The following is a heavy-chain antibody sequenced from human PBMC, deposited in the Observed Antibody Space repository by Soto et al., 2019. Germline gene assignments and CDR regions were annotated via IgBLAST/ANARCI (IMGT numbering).Heavy chain of an antibody. D-gene: IGHD5-12*01. Sequence: QVQLQQWGAGLLKPSETLSLTCAVYGGSFSGYYWSWIRQPPGKGLEWIGEINHSGSTNYNPSLKSRVTISVDTSKNQFSLKLSSVTAADTAVYYCARGFVASRLPFSGGFDPWGQGTLVTVSS. CDR1: GGSFSGYY. V-gene: IGHV4-34*01. J-gene: IGHJ5*02. CDR2: INHSGST. CDR3: ARGFVASRLPFSGGFDP.